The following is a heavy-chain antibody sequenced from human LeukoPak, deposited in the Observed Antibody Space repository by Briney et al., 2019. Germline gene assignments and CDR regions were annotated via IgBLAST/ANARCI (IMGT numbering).Heavy chain of an antibody. D-gene: IGHD3-9*01. CDR3: ARDGGYFDWLSFDY. Sequence: SETLSLTCTVSGGSISSYYWSWIRQPAGEGLEWIGRIYTSGSTNYNPSLKSRVTMSVDTSKNQFSLKLRSVTAADTAVYYCARDGGYFDWLSFDYWGQGTLVTVSS. CDR2: IYTSGST. V-gene: IGHV4-4*07. CDR1: GGSISSYY. J-gene: IGHJ4*02.